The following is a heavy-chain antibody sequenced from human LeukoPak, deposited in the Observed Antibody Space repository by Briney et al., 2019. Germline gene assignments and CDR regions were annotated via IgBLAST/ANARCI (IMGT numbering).Heavy chain of an antibody. V-gene: IGHV4-30-4*01. J-gene: IGHJ4*02. CDR1: GGSISSGDYY. D-gene: IGHD5-18*01. CDR2: IYYSGST. Sequence: KASQTLSLTCTVSGGSISSGDYYWSWIRQPPGKGLEWIGYIYYSGSTYYNPSLKSRVTISVDTSKNQFSLNLSSVTAADTAVYYCAKQYTYGTTDYWGQGTLVTVSS. CDR3: AKQYTYGTTDY.